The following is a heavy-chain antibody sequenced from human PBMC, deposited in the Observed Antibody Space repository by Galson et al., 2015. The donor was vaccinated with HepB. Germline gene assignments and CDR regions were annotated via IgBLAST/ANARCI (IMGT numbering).Heavy chain of an antibody. CDR2: ISWNSGSI. Sequence: SLRLSCAASGFTFDDYAMHWVRQAPGKGLEWVSGISWNSGSIGYADSVKGRFTISRDNAKNSLYLQMNSLRAEDTALYYCAKVFGWGYFDLWGRGTLVTVSS. CDR3: AKVFGWGYFDL. D-gene: IGHD3-10*01. V-gene: IGHV3-9*01. J-gene: IGHJ2*01. CDR1: GFTFDDYA.